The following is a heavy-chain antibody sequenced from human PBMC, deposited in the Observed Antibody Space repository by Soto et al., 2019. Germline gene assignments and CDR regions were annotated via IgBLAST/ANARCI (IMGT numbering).Heavy chain of an antibody. V-gene: IGHV1-18*01. J-gene: IGHJ5*02. CDR3: ARGVGSGTYYNQYNWFDP. Sequence: QVQLVQSGAEVKKPGASVKVSCKASGYTFTNYGISWVRQAPGQGLEWMGWINTYNGNTNHAQKLQGRVTMTTDTSTSTAYMELRSRRSDDTAVDYCARGVGSGTYYNQYNWFDPWGQGTLVTVSS. CDR2: INTYNGNT. CDR1: GYTFTNYG. D-gene: IGHD3-10*01.